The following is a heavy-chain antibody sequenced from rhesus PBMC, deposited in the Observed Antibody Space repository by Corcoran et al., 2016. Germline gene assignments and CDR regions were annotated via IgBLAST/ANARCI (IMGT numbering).Heavy chain of an antibody. D-gene: IGHD4-29*01. CDR3: ARIFYGSSSTLYFDY. J-gene: IGHJ4*01. V-gene: IGHV4-160*01. CDR2: IYGSSGST. CDR1: GGSFSSSL. Sequence: QVQLQESGPGLVKPSETLSLTCSVSGGSFSSSLCVSIRQPPGKGLEWIGSIYGSSGSTEYNPSLKSRATISRDTSKNQFSLKLSSVTAADTAVYYCARIFYGSSSTLYFDYWGQGVLVTVSS.